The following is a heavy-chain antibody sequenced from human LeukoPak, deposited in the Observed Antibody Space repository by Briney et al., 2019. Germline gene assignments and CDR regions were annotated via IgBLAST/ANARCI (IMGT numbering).Heavy chain of an antibody. J-gene: IGHJ4*02. CDR3: ARGSSRARYFDLVATTTRKYYFDY. Sequence: SETLSLTCAVYGGSFSGYYWSWIRQPPGKGLEWIGEINHSGSTNYNPSPKSRVTISVDTSKNQFSLKLSSVTAADTAVYYCARGSSRARYFDLVATTTRKYYFDYWGQGTLVTVSS. D-gene: IGHD5-12*01. V-gene: IGHV4-34*01. CDR2: INHSGST. CDR1: GGSFSGYY.